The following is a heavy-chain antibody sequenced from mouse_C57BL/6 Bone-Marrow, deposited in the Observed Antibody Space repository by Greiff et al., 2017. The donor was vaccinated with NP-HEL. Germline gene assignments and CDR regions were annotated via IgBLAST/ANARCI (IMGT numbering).Heavy chain of an antibody. D-gene: IGHD2-4*01. CDR3: ARSIDYDYADDPFYAMDY. J-gene: IGHJ4*01. CDR1: GFTFTDYY. Sequence: EVQLQQSGGGLVQPGGSLRLSCAASGFTFTDYYMSWVRQPPGKALEWLVFIRNKANGYTTEYSASVKCRFTISRDNSQSILYLQMNALRAEDSATYYCARSIDYDYADDPFYAMDYWGQGTSVTVSS. V-gene: IGHV7-3*01. CDR2: IRNKANGYTT.